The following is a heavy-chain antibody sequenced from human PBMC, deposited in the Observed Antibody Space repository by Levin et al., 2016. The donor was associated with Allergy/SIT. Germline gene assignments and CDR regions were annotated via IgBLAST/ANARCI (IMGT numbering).Heavy chain of an antibody. V-gene: IGHV1-46*01. CDR2: IDPIRATT. Sequence: WVRQAPGQGLEWMGIIDPIRATTLYAGGFQGRVTMTKDSSTTTGFMEVHSLRAEDTAVYYCARLAIFGVVDAFDIWGQGTMVTVSS. J-gene: IGHJ3*02. D-gene: IGHD3-3*01. CDR3: ARLAIFGVVDAFDI.